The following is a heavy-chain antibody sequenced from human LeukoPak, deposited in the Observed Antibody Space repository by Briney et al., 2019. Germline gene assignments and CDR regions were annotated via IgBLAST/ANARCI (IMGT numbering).Heavy chain of an antibody. V-gene: IGHV3-48*01. CDR3: ARVDVGIAARPSTFDY. D-gene: IGHD6-6*01. J-gene: IGHJ4*02. CDR2: ISSSSSTI. Sequence: GGSLRLSCAASGFTFSSYSMNWVRQAPGKGLEWVSYISSSSSTIYYADSVKGRFTISRDNAKNSLYLQMNSLRAEDTAVYYCARVDVGIAARPSTFDYWGQGTLVTVSS. CDR1: GFTFSSYS.